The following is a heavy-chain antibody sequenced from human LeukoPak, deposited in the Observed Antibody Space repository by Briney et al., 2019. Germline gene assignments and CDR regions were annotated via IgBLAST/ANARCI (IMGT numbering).Heavy chain of an antibody. V-gene: IGHV3-30*04. CDR3: ARERIAATATGWFDP. CDR1: GFTFSSHA. Sequence: GGSLRLSCAASGFTFSSHAMHWVRQAPGKGLEWVAIISDDGSNKYYADSVKGRFTFSRDNSKNTLYLQMNSLRAEDTAMYYCARERIAATATGWFDPWGQGTLVTVSS. J-gene: IGHJ5*02. D-gene: IGHD6-13*01. CDR2: ISDDGSNK.